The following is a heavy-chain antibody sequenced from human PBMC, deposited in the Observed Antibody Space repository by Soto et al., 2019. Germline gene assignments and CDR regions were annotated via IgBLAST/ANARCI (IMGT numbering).Heavy chain of an antibody. V-gene: IGHV4-30-2*01. CDR3: ARRSPASYYFDY. CDR2: IYHSGST. CDR1: GGSISSGGYS. J-gene: IGHJ4*02. Sequence: SETLSLTCAVSGGSISSGGYSWSWIRQPPGKGLEWIGYIYHSGSTYYNPSLKSRVTISVDRSKNQFSLKLSSVTAADTAVYYCARRSPASYYFDYWGQGTLVTVSS. D-gene: IGHD2-2*01.